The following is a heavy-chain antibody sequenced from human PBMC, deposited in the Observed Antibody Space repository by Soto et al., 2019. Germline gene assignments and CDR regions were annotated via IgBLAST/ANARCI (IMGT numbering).Heavy chain of an antibody. CDR3: AKDKIIATYYDILTGRGGSGYDY. D-gene: IGHD3-9*01. J-gene: IGHJ4*02. V-gene: IGHV3-9*01. CDR1: GFTFDDYA. Sequence: EVQLVESGGGLVQPGRSLRLSCAASGFTFDDYAMHWVRQAPGKGLERVSGISWNSGSIGYADSVKGRFTISRDNAKNYLYLQMHSLRAEDTARYYCAKDKIIATYYDILTGRGGSGYDYWGQGTLVTVSS. CDR2: ISWNSGSI.